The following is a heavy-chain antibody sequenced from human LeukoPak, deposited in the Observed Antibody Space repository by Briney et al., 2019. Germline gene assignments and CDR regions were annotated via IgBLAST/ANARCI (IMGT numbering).Heavy chain of an antibody. CDR1: GFTFTSSA. CDR2: IVVGSGNT. Sequence: GTSVKVSCKASGFTFTSSAMQWVRQARGQRLEWIGWIVVGSGNTNYAQKFQERVTITRDMSTSTAYMELSSLRSEDTAVYYCAADSGVYSGYEFDYWGQGTLVTISS. D-gene: IGHD5-12*01. J-gene: IGHJ4*02. CDR3: AADSGVYSGYEFDY. V-gene: IGHV1-58*02.